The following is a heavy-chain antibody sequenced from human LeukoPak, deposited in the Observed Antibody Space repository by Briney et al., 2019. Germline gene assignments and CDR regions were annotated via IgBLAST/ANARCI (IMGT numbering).Heavy chain of an antibody. CDR2: ISYNGNNK. D-gene: IGHD3-10*01. Sequence: PGGSLRLSCAASGFTFSNYAIHWVRQAPGKGLEWVAVISYNGNNKYYADSVKGRFTISRDSSKNTLHLQMISLRAEDTAVYYCANYGSVSYFAYWGQGTLVTVSS. CDR3: ANYGSVSYFAY. J-gene: IGHJ4*02. CDR1: GFTFSNYA. V-gene: IGHV3-30-3*01.